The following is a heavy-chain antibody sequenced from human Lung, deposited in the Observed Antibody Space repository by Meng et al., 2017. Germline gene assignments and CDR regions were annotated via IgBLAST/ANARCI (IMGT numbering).Heavy chain of an antibody. CDR1: GFTFSTHA. CDR2: ISYDGSYK. Sequence: QGQLVGSGGGVVQPGRSLRLSCATSGFTFSTHAMHWVRQAPGKGLEWVAIISYDGSYKYYADSVQGRFTISRDNSKNTLYLQMNSLTTEDTAVYYCARDLGRETYFFDYWGQGTLVTVSS. CDR3: ARDLGRETYFFDY. V-gene: IGHV3-30*01. J-gene: IGHJ4*02. D-gene: IGHD2/OR15-2a*01.